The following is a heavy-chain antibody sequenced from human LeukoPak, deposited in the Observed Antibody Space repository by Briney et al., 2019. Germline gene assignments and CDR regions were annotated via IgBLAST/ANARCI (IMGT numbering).Heavy chain of an antibody. V-gene: IGHV4-34*01. D-gene: IGHD3-22*01. CDR3: ARDRYYYDSSGYRFFDY. Sequence: SETLSLTCAVYGGSFSGYYWSWIRQPPGKGLEWIGEINHSGSTNYNPSLKSRVTMSVDTSKNQFSLKLSSVTAADTAVYYCARDRYYYDSSGYRFFDYWGQGTLVTVSS. CDR2: INHSGST. J-gene: IGHJ4*02. CDR1: GGSFSGYY.